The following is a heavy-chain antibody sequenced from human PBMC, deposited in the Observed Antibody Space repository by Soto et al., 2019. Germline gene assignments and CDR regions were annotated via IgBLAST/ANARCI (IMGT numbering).Heavy chain of an antibody. Sequence: QVQLVQSGAEVKKPGASVKVSCKASGYTFTSYGISWVRQAPGQGLEWMGWISADNGNTNYAQKLQGRVTMTTDTTTSTAYMELRSLSSDDTAVYYCARGGYDSSGYYYYYYGMDVWGQGTTVTVSS. J-gene: IGHJ6*02. CDR3: ARGGYDSSGYYYYYYGMDV. CDR2: ISADNGNT. D-gene: IGHD3-22*01. V-gene: IGHV1-18*01. CDR1: GYTFTSYG.